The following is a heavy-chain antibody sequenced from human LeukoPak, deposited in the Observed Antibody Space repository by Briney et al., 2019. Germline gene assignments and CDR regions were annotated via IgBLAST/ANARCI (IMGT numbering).Heavy chain of an antibody. CDR2: ISHSGST. CDR3: ARDRGVRGVIARKFDY. J-gene: IGHJ4*02. V-gene: IGHV4-34*01. D-gene: IGHD3-10*01. Sequence: SETLSLTCAVYGGSISGYYWSWIRQPPGKGLEWVGEISHSGSTNYNPSLKSRVTISVDTSKNQFSLKLSSVTAADTAVYYCARDRGVRGVIARKFDYWGQGTLVTVSS. CDR1: GGSISGYY.